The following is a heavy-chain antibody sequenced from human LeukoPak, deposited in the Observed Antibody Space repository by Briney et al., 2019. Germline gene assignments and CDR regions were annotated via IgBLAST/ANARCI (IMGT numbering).Heavy chain of an antibody. D-gene: IGHD2-15*01. J-gene: IGHJ4*02. CDR3: ARHAQGGCSGGSCYSAPPDYFDY. CDR1: GYSFTSYW. CDR2: IYPGDSDT. Sequence: GESLKISCKGSGYSFTSYWIGWVRQMPGKGLEWMGIIYPGDSDTRYSPSFQGQVTISADKSISTAYLQWISLKASDTAMYYCARHAQGGCSGGSCYSAPPDYFDYWGQGTLVTVSS. V-gene: IGHV5-51*01.